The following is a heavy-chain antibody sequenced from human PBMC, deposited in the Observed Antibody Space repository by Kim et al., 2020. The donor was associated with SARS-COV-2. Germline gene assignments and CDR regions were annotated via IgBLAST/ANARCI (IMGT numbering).Heavy chain of an antibody. CDR1: GFTFSSYA. CDR2: ISYDGSNK. Sequence: GGSLRLSCAASGFTFSSYAMHWVRQAPGEGLEWVAVISYDGSNKYYADSVKGRFTISRDNSKNTLYLQMNSLRAEDTAVYYCARGGSGWSVVDYWGQGTLVTVSS. J-gene: IGHJ4*02. D-gene: IGHD6-19*01. CDR3: ARGGSGWSVVDY. V-gene: IGHV3-30*04.